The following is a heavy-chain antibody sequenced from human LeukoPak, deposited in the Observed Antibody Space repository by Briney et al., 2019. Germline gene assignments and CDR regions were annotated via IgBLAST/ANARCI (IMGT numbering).Heavy chain of an antibody. J-gene: IGHJ4*02. V-gene: IGHV1-18*01. Sequence: GASVKVSCKASGYTFTSYGISWVRQAPGQGLEWMGWISAYNGNTNYAQKLQGRVTMTTDTSTSTAYMELRSLRSDDTAVYYCGRVYYYDSSGAYYFDYWGQGTLVTVSS. D-gene: IGHD3-22*01. CDR1: GYTFTSYG. CDR2: ISAYNGNT. CDR3: GRVYYYDSSGAYYFDY.